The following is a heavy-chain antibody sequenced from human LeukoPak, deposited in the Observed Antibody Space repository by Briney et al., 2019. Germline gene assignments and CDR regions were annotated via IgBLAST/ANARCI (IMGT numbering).Heavy chain of an antibody. J-gene: IGHJ4*02. CDR3: ARVRLGIWSPTYFFDH. CDR2: VNPGHGNT. D-gene: IGHD3-3*01. CDR1: GYIFGSYD. V-gene: IGHV1-8*01. Sequence: GAAVTVSCKASGYIFGSYDITWVRQAPGQGLEWVGWVNPGHGNTGYAPKFQGRVAFTRNSSTVYMRMRTLRSEDTAIYFCARVRLGIWSPTYFFDHWGQGTLVTVSS.